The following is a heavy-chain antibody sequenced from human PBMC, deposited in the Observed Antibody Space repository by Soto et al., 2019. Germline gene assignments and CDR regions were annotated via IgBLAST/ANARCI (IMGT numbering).Heavy chain of an antibody. CDR1: GYTFTSYA. V-gene: IGHV1-3*01. CDR2: INAGNGNT. D-gene: IGHD6-13*01. Sequence: VKVSCKASGYTFTSYAMHWVRQAPGQRLEWMGWINAGNGNTKYSQKFQGRVTITRDTAASTAYMELSSLRSEDTAVYYCARGGNSSWYSLDYWGQGTLVTVSS. CDR3: ARGGNSSWYSLDY. J-gene: IGHJ4*02.